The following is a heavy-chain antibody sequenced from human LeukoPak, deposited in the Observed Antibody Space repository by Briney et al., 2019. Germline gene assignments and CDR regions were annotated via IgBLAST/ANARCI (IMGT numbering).Heavy chain of an antibody. V-gene: IGHV3-21*01. CDR2: ISGTSSYI. D-gene: IGHD2-2*01. CDR1: GFTFSTYR. J-gene: IGHJ3*02. CDR3: ARVNPQRPDCSSTSCFVDAFDI. Sequence: GGSLRLSCAASGFTFSTYRMNWVRQAPGKGLEWVSSISGTSSYIYSADSVTGRFTISRDNAKNSLSLQMNSLRAEDTAVYYCARVNPQRPDCSSTSCFVDAFDIWGQGTMVTVSS.